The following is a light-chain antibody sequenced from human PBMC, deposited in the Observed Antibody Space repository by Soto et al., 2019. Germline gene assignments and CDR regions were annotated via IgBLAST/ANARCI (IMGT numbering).Light chain of an antibody. CDR2: GAS. CDR3: QQYNNRPPWT. CDR1: QSVSSN. Sequence: EIVMTQSPATLSLSPGERATLSCRASQSVSSNLAWYQQKPGQAPRLLIYGASTRATGIPARFSCSGSGTEFTLTISSLQSEDFAVYYCQQYNNRPPWTFGQGTKVEIK. V-gene: IGKV3-15*01. J-gene: IGKJ1*01.